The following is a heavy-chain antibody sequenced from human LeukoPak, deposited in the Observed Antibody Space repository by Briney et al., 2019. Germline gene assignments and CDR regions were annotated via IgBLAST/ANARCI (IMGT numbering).Heavy chain of an antibody. D-gene: IGHD1-7*01. CDR3: ARGGKGNYAFDY. CDR1: GASISGYY. J-gene: IGHJ4*02. V-gene: IGHV4-34*01. Sequence: SETLSLTCTVSGASISGYYWSWIRQPPGKGLEWIGEINHSGSTNYNLSLKSRVTISVDTSKNQFSLKLSSVTAADTAVYYCARGGKGNYAFDYWGQGTLVTVSS. CDR2: INHSGST.